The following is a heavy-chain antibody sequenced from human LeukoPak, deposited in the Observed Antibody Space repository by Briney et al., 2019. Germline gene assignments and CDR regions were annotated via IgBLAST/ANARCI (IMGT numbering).Heavy chain of an antibody. CDR3: ARHYCSGGSCYYFNY. J-gene: IGHJ4*02. Sequence: PSETLSLTCTVPGGSISSYYWSWIRQPPGKGLEWIGYIYYSGSTDYNPSLKSRVTISVDSSKSQFSLKLSSVTAADTAVYYCARHYCSGGSCYYFNYWGQGTLVTVSS. CDR2: IYYSGST. D-gene: IGHD2-15*01. V-gene: IGHV4-59*13. CDR1: GGSISSYY.